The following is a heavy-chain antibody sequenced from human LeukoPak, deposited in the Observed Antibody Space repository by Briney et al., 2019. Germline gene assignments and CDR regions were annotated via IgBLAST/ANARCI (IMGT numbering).Heavy chain of an antibody. Sequence: PGGSLRLSCPASGFTFDDYAMHWVRKAPGKGLEWVSGISWNSGSIGYADSVKGRFTISRDNAKNSLYLQMNSLRAEDTALYYCAKASGAYYHYGMDVWGQGTTVTVSS. V-gene: IGHV3-9*01. CDR1: GFTFDDYA. CDR3: AKASGAYYHYGMDV. J-gene: IGHJ6*02. D-gene: IGHD1-26*01. CDR2: ISWNSGSI.